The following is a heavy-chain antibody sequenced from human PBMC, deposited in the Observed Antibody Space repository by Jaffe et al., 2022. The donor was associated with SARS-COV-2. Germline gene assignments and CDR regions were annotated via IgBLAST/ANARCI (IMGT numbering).Heavy chain of an antibody. J-gene: IGHJ4*02. CDR3: AKAFTMVRGVISLGLDY. Sequence: EVQLVESGGGLVQPGRSLRLSCAASGFTFDDYAMHWVRQAPGKGLEWVSGISWNSGSIGYADSVKGRFTISRDNAKNSLYLQMNSLRAEDTALYYCAKAFTMVRGVISLGLDYWGQGTLVTVSS. CDR1: GFTFDDYA. CDR2: ISWNSGSI. V-gene: IGHV3-9*01. D-gene: IGHD3-10*01.